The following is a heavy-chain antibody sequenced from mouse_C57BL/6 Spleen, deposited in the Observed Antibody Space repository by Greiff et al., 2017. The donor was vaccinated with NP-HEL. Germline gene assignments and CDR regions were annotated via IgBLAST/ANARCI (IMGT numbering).Heavy chain of an antibody. V-gene: IGHV1-62-2*01. J-gene: IGHJ4*01. Sequence: QVQLQQPGAELVKPGASVKLSCKASGYTFTEYTIHWVKQRPGQGLEWIGWIYPGSGSIKVPEKFKSKATLTVDKSSSTVYMELSSVTSEDSAVYFCTRHVGPYYAMDYWGQGTSVTVSS. CDR2: IYPGSGSI. CDR1: GYTFTEYT. CDR3: TRHVGPYYAMDY.